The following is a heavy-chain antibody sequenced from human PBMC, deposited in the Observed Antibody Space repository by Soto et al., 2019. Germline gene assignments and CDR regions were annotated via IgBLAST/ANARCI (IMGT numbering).Heavy chain of an antibody. CDR3: AGAQVSGTIEIGFSV. D-gene: IGHD1-26*01. Sequence: QVQLVQSGAEVKKPGASVKISCKTSGDTFSHYYMHWVRQAPGQGLEWMSIIYPSFHSPTYSQNFQGRLTEASDASPLTVYRELSSLNSEDTAVYYWAGAQVSGTIEIGFSVWGQGTLVTVSS. V-gene: IGHV1-46*01. CDR2: IYPSFHSP. CDR1: GDTFSHYY. J-gene: IGHJ3*01.